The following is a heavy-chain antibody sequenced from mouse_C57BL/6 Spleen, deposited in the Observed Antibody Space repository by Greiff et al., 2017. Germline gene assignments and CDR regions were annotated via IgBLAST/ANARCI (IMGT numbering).Heavy chain of an antibody. D-gene: IGHD3-2*02. V-gene: IGHV1-69*01. CDR2: IDPSDSYT. J-gene: IGHJ3*01. Sequence: QVQLKQSGAELVMPGASVKLSCKASGYTFTSYWMHWVKQRPGQGLEWIGEIDPSDSYTNYNQKFKGKSTLTVDKSSSTAYMQLSSLTSEDSAVYYCARSTAQAKWFAYWGQGTLVTVSA. CDR1: GYTFTSYW. CDR3: ARSTAQAKWFAY.